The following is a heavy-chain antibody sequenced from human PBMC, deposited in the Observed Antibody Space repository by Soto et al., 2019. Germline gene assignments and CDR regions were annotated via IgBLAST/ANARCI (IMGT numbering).Heavy chain of an antibody. CDR2: IYYSGST. J-gene: IGHJ4*02. CDR3: ARAVVVAATNFDY. D-gene: IGHD2-15*01. Sequence: SETLSLTCTVSGGSISSGDYYWSWIRQPPGKGLEWIGYIYYSGSTYYNPSLKSRVTISVDTSKNQFSLKLSSVTAADTAVYYCARAVVVAATNFDYWGQGTLVTVSS. V-gene: IGHV4-30-4*01. CDR1: GGSISSGDYY.